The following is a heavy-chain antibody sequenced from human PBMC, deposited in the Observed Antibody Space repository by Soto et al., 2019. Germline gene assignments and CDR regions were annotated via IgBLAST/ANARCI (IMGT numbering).Heavy chain of an antibody. V-gene: IGHV1-69*13. CDR1: GGTFSSYA. CDR2: IIPIFGTA. CDR3: ARVGYSSGWLYYYYGMDV. Sequence: GASVKVSCKASGGTFSSYAISWVRQAPGQGLEWMGGIIPIFGTANYAQKFQGRVTITADESTSTAYMELSSLRSEDTAVYYCARVGYSSGWLYYYYGMDVWGQGTTVTVSS. J-gene: IGHJ6*02. D-gene: IGHD6-19*01.